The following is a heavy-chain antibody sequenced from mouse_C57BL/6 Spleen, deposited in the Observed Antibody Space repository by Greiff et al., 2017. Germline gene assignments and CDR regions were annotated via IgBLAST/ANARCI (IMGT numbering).Heavy chain of an antibody. V-gene: IGHV2-9*01. D-gene: IGHD1-1*01. CDR3: ALHYYGSSFAY. Sequence: QVQLKESGPGLVAPSQSLSITCTVSGFSLTSYGVDWVRQPPGKGLEWLGVIWGGGSTNYNSALMSRLSISKDNSKSQVFLKMNSLQTDDTAMYYCALHYYGSSFAYWGQGTLVTVSA. CDR1: GFSLTSYG. CDR2: IWGGGST. J-gene: IGHJ3*01.